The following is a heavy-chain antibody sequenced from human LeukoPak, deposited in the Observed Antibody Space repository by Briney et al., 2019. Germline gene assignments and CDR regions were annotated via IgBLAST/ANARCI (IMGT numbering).Heavy chain of an antibody. J-gene: IGHJ4*02. CDR2: TSYDGSNK. CDR3: AKGGGFTISDCYYFDY. D-gene: IGHD2-21*02. Sequence: GGSLRLSCAASRFTFSSYGIHWVRQAPGKGLEWVAATSYDGSNKHYADSVKGRFIISRDNSKNTVYLQMDSLRAEDTAVYYCAKGGGFTISDCYYFDYWGQGTLVTVSS. CDR1: RFTFSSYG. V-gene: IGHV3-30*18.